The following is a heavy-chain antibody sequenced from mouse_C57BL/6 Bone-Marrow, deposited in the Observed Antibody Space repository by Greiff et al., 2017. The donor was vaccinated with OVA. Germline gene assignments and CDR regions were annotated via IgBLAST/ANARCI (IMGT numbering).Heavy chain of an antibody. J-gene: IGHJ4*01. D-gene: IGHD1-1*01. CDR3: AGEPNYYGSSYGYAMDY. CDR1: GYAFTNYL. Sequence: QVQLQQSGAELVRPGTSVKVSCKASGYAFTNYLIEWVKQRPGQGLEWIGVINPGSGGTNYNEKFKGKATMTADKSSSTAYMQLSSQTSEDSAVYFCAGEPNYYGSSYGYAMDYWGQGTSVTVSS. V-gene: IGHV1-54*01. CDR2: INPGSGGT.